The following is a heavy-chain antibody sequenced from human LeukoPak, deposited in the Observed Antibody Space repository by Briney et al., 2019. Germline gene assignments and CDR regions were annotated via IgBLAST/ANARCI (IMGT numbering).Heavy chain of an antibody. V-gene: IGHV3-74*01. J-gene: IGHJ4*02. CDR1: GFTFSTYW. Sequence: PGGSLRLSCAASGFTFSTYWMHWVRQAPGKGLAWVSRINTDGSSTSYADSAKGRFTISRDNAKNTLYLQMNSLRADDTAVYYCARGGLEPVDYWGQGTLVTVSS. D-gene: IGHD1-1*01. CDR3: ARGGLEPVDY. CDR2: INTDGSST.